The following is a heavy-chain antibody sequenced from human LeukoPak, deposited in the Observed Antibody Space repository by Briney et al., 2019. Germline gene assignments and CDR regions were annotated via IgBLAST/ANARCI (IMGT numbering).Heavy chain of an antibody. D-gene: IGHD2-21*01. CDR1: GYTFTSYY. V-gene: IGHV1-46*01. CDR3: ARDDIVVVLGNCGRACEL. J-gene: IGHJ3*01. CDR2: INPSGGST. Sequence: VASVNVSYMASGYTFTSYYLHWVRQAPGQGLEWMGIINPSGGSTSYAQKFQGRVTMTRDTSTGTVYMELSSLRSEDTAVYYCARDDIVVVLGNCGRACELWTQGTMVTVSS.